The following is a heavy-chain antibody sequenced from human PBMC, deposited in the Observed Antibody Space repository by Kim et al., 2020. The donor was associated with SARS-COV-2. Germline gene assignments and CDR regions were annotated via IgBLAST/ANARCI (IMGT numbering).Heavy chain of an antibody. D-gene: IGHD3-16*02. J-gene: IGHJ4*02. CDR3: ARGTVIGGYLDY. V-gene: IGHV3-21*01. Sequence: YYTDSVKDRFTSSRDNAKNSLYLQMSSLRAEDTAVYYCARGTVIGGYLDYWGQGTLVTVSS.